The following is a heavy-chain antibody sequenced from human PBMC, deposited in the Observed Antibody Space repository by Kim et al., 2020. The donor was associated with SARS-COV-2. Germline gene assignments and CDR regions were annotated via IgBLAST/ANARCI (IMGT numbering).Heavy chain of an antibody. CDR2: ISWNSGSI. CDR1: GFTFDDYA. CDR3: AKAGDITMVRGGAFDI. J-gene: IGHJ3*02. D-gene: IGHD3-10*01. V-gene: IGHV3-9*01. Sequence: GGSLRLSCAASGFTFDDYAMHWVRQAPGKGLEWVSGISWNSGSIGYADSVKGRFTISRDNAKNSLYLQMNSLRAEDTALYYCAKAGDITMVRGGAFDIWGHEAMVTVSS.